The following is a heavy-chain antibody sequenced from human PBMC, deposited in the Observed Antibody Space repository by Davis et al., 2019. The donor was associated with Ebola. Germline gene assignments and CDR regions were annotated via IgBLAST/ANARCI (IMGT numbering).Heavy chain of an antibody. CDR2: INPDNGNT. V-gene: IGHV1-3*01. D-gene: IGHD1-26*01. CDR3: ARGSGSYYLFDY. J-gene: IGHJ4*02. CDR1: GYSFINYA. Sequence: ASVKVSCKASGYSFINYAIHWVRQAPGQRLEWMGWINPDNGNTEYSQKFQGRVTITRDTSASTAYMELSNLRSEDTAVYYCARGSGSYYLFDYWGQGTLVTVSS.